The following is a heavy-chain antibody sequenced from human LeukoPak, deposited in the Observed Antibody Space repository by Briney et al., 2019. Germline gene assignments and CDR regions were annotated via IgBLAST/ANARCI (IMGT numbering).Heavy chain of an antibody. D-gene: IGHD3-22*01. CDR1: GYSISSGYY. J-gene: IGHJ4*02. V-gene: IGHV4-38-2*02. Sequence: SETLSLTCTVSGYSISSGYYWGWIRQPPGKGLEWIGSIYHSGSTYYNPSLKSRVTISVDTSKNQFSLKLSSVTAADTAVYYCARASSGYYYVNFDYWGQGTLVTVSS. CDR2: IYHSGST. CDR3: ARASSGYYYVNFDY.